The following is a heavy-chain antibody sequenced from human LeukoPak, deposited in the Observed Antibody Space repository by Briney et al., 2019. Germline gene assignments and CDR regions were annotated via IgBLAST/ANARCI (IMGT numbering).Heavy chain of an antibody. CDR3: SSGSGYRIEN. CDR1: GDSVSSNIAT. J-gene: IGHJ4*02. Sequence: SQTLSLTCVISGDSVSSNIATWNWIRQSPSRGLEWLGRTYYRSQWYYDYAVSVRSRITINPDTSKNQFSLQLSSVTTADTAVYHCSSGSGYRIENWGQGTLVTVSS. V-gene: IGHV6-1*01. CDR2: TYYRSQWYY. D-gene: IGHD6-13*01.